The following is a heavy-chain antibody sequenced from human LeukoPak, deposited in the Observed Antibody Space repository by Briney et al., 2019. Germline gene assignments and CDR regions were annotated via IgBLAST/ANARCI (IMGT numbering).Heavy chain of an antibody. D-gene: IGHD3-22*01. V-gene: IGHV3-7*04. CDR1: GFTFSSYW. CDR3: AGLGDSSGYYDY. J-gene: IGHJ4*02. Sequence: GGSLRLSCASSGFTFSSYWMRWVRQAPGKGLEWVANTKQDGSEKYYVDSVKGRFTITRNNAKNSQYLQMNSLRAEDTAVYYCAGLGDSSGYYDYWGQGTLVTVSS. CDR2: TKQDGSEK.